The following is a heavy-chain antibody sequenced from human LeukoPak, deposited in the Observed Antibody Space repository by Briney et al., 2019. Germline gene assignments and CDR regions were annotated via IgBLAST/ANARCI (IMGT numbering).Heavy chain of an antibody. J-gene: IGHJ3*02. CDR2: ISYDGSNK. V-gene: IGHV3-30*18. Sequence: GGSLRLSCAASGFTFNTYGMHWVRQAPGKGLEWVAVISYDGSNKYYADSVKGRFTISRDNSKNTLYLQMNSLRAEDTAVYYCAKGSYDSSGYDAFDIWGQGTMVTVSS. D-gene: IGHD3-22*01. CDR1: GFTFNTYG. CDR3: AKGSYDSSGYDAFDI.